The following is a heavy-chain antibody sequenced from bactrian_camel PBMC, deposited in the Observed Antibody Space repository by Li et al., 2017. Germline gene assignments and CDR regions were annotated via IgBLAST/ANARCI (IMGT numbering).Heavy chain of an antibody. V-gene: IGHV3S53*01. Sequence: HVQLVESGGGSVQAGGSLRLSCVASGFTSSFYCMGWFRQVPGKEREGVADIDSDGSITYADSVKGRFTISKDDVKNTLYLLMNSLKPENTGMYYCAADPSGGSWPRYEYNFWGQGTQVTVS. D-gene: IGHD6*01. CDR3: AADPSGGSWPRYEYNF. CDR1: GFTSSFYC. CDR2: IDSDGSI. J-gene: IGHJ4*01.